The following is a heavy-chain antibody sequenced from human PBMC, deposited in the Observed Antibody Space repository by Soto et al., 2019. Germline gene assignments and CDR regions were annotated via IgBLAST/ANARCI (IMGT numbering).Heavy chain of an antibody. D-gene: IGHD3-22*01. CDR2: INYSGST. CDR3: ARALYYYDSSGYYPRYYGMDV. Sequence: TSETLSLTCAVYGGSFRGYYWSWIRQPPGKGLEWIGYINYSGSTNYNPSLKSRVTISVDTSKNQFSLKLSSVTAADTAVYYCARALYYYDSSGYYPRYYGMDVWGQGTTVTVSS. V-gene: IGHV4-34*09. J-gene: IGHJ6*02. CDR1: GGSFRGYY.